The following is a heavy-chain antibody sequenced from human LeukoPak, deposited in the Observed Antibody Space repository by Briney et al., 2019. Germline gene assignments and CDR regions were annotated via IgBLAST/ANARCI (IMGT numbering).Heavy chain of an antibody. CDR3: ARSSPRRYSSGWWIDY. CDR1: GYSFTSYW. CDR2: IYPGDSDT. Sequence: GESRKISCKGSGYSFTSYWIGWVRQMPGKGLEWMGIIYPGDSDTRYSPSFQGQVTISADKSISTAYLQWSSLKASDTAMYYCARSSPRRYSSGWWIDYWGQGTLVTVSS. J-gene: IGHJ4*02. V-gene: IGHV5-51*01. D-gene: IGHD6-19*01.